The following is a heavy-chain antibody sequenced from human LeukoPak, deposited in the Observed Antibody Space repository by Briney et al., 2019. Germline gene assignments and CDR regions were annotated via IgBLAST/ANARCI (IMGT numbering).Heavy chain of an antibody. CDR3: ASRRVVTANYFDY. D-gene: IGHD2-21*02. CDR1: GFTFSSYA. Sequence: GGSLRLSCAASGFTFSSYAMSWVRQAPGKGLEWVSAISGSGGSTYYADSVKGRFTISRDNSKNTQYLQMNSLRAEDTAVYYCASRRVVTANYFDYWGQGTLVTVSS. V-gene: IGHV3-23*01. CDR2: ISGSGGST. J-gene: IGHJ4*02.